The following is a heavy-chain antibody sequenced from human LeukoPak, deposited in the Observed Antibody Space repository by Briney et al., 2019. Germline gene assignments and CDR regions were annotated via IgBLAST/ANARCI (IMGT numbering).Heavy chain of an antibody. CDR3: ASGYNYGFAY. J-gene: IGHJ4*02. D-gene: IGHD5-18*01. CDR2: INTDGSST. V-gene: IGHV3-74*01. Sequence: PGGSLRLSCAASGFTLNSHWMHWVRQAPGRGLVWVSRINTDGSSTSYADSVKGRFTISRDNAKNTLYLQMNSLRAEDTAVYYCASGYNYGFAYWGQGALVTVSS. CDR1: GFTLNSHW.